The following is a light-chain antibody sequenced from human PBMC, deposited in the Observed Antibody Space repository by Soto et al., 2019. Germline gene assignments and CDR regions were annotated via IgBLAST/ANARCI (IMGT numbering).Light chain of an antibody. CDR3: QHYGSSPWT. Sequence: EIVMTQSPATLSVSPGERATLSFRSSQSVSSNLAWYQQKRGQSPRLLIYGASSRATGIPDRFSGSGSGPDFTLTISRLEPEDFAVYFCQHYGSSPWTFGQGTKVDIK. J-gene: IGKJ1*01. CDR2: GAS. V-gene: IGKV3-20*01. CDR1: QSVSSN.